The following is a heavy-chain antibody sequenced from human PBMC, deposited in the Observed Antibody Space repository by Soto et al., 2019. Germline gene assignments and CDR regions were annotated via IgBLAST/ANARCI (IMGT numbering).Heavy chain of an antibody. D-gene: IGHD6-19*01. V-gene: IGHV4-59*08. Sequence: SETLSLTCTVSGGSISSYYWSWIRQPPGKGLEWIGYIYYSGSTNYNPSLKSRVTISVDTSKNQFSLKLSSVTAADTAVYYCARRLGSGWSGYYYYGMDGWGQGTTVTVSS. J-gene: IGHJ6*02. CDR2: IYYSGST. CDR1: GGSISSYY. CDR3: ARRLGSGWSGYYYYGMDG.